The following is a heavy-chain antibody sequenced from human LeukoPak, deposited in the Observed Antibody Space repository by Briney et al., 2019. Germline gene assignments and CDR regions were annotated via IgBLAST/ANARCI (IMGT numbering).Heavy chain of an antibody. Sequence: GASVKVSCKASGYTFTGDYVHWVRRAPGQGLEWMAWINPNNGDTNSAQKFQGGVTITRDTSISTVYMELSRLTSDDTAVYYCAREASGSYYSFFLDYWGQGTLVAVSS. J-gene: IGHJ4*02. CDR3: AREASGSYYSFFLDY. D-gene: IGHD3-10*01. V-gene: IGHV1-2*02. CDR1: GYTFTGDY. CDR2: INPNNGDT.